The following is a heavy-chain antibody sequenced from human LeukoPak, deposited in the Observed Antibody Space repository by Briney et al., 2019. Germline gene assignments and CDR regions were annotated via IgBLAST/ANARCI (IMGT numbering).Heavy chain of an antibody. CDR3: ARVRIAARPEGLYYFDY. CDR2: INTDGSST. D-gene: IGHD6-6*01. Sequence: GGSLRLSCAASGFTLSSYWMHWVRQVPGKGLVWVSRINTDGSSTSYADSVKGRFTISRDNAKNTLYLQMNSLRAEDTAVYYCARVRIAARPEGLYYFDYWGQGTLVTVSS. CDR1: GFTLSSYW. J-gene: IGHJ4*02. V-gene: IGHV3-74*01.